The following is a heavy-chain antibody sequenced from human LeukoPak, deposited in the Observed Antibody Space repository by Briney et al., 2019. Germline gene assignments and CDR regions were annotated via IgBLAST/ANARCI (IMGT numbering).Heavy chain of an antibody. J-gene: IGHJ4*02. CDR3: AKVKKYSYYYGSGTASPFDY. V-gene: IGHV3-23*01. CDR2: ISGSGGST. CDR1: GFTFSSYA. D-gene: IGHD3-10*01. Sequence: GGSLRLSCAASGFTFSSYAMSWVRQAPGKGLEWVSAISGSGGSTYYADSVKGRFTISRDNSKNTLYLQMNSLRAEDTAVYYCAKVKKYSYYYGSGTASPFDYWCRRTLVTVSS.